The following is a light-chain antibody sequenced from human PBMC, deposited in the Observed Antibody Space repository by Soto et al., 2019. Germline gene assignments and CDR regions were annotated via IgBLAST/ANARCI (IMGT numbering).Light chain of an antibody. CDR1: SSDIGRYDF. Sequence: QSALTQPASVSGSPGQSITISCTGTSSDIGRYDFVSWYQQLPGKAPKLLIYEVNHRPSGISDRFSGSKSGNTASLTISGLQADDEAHYYCCYYTGSPYVFGSGTKVT. CDR2: EVN. J-gene: IGLJ1*01. CDR3: CYYTGSPYV. V-gene: IGLV2-14*01.